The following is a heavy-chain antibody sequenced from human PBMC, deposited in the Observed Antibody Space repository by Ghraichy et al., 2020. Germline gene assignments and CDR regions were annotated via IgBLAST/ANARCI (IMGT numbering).Heavy chain of an antibody. J-gene: IGHJ4*02. Sequence: ASVKVSCKASGYTFTSYGISWVRQAPGQGLEWMGWISAYNGNTNYAQKLQGRVTMTTDTSTSTAYMELRSLRSDDTAVYYCARAEELEIVPWLESDYWGQGTLVTVSS. CDR1: GYTFTSYG. V-gene: IGHV1-18*04. CDR3: ARAEELEIVPWLESDY. CDR2: ISAYNGNT. D-gene: IGHD2-2*01.